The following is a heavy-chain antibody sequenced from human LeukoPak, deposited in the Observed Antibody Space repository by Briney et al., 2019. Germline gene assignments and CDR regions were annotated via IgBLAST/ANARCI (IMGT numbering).Heavy chain of an antibody. CDR2: IYSGGST. V-gene: IGHV3-66*01. D-gene: IGHD3-9*01. Sequence: GGSLRLSCAASGFTVSSNYMSWVRQAPGKGLEWVSVIYSGGSTYYADSVKGRFTISRDNSKNTLYLQMNSLRAEDTAVYYCARGLYDILTVDSWGQGTLVTVSS. CDR3: ARGLYDILTVDS. J-gene: IGHJ4*02. CDR1: GFTVSSNY.